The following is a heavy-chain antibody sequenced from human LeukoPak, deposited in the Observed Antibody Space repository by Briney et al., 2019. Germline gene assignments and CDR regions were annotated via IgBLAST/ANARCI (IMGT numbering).Heavy chain of an antibody. Sequence: SVKVSCKASGGAFSSSTITWVRQARGHGLEWMGGIIPLFGTTNYAQKFRGRVTITADAPTSTAYMGLSSLTSDDTAVYFCAIGHGNNAPIDSWGQGTLVTVSS. CDR2: IIPLFGTT. V-gene: IGHV1-69*13. J-gene: IGHJ4*02. CDR1: GGAFSSST. CDR3: AIGHGNNAPIDS. D-gene: IGHD2/OR15-2a*01.